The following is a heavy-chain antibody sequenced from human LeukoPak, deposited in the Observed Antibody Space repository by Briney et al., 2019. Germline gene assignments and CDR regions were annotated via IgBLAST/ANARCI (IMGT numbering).Heavy chain of an antibody. CDR3: ARVRGLYCFDY. J-gene: IGHJ4*03. CDR1: GYSISSGYY. V-gene: IGHV4-38-2*01. Sequence: PSETLSLTCAVSGYSISSGYYWGWIRQPPGKGLEWIGSIFHSGSTYYNPSLKSRVTISVDTSKNQFSPKLSSVTAADTAVYYCARVRGLYCFDYWGQGTMVTVSS. CDR2: IFHSGST. D-gene: IGHD2-15*01.